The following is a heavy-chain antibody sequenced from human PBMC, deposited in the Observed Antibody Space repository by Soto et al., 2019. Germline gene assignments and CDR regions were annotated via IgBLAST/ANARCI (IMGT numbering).Heavy chain of an antibody. J-gene: IGHJ4*02. CDR2: IKSKTDGGTT. Sequence: EVQLVESGGGLVKPGGSLRLSCAASGFTFSNAWMNWVRQAPGKGLEWVGRIKSKTDGGTTDYAAPVKGRLTIYRDDSKNTLYLQMISLRTEDPALGYCSTDPPTVTTFSDYWGQGTLVTVSS. CDR1: GFTFSNAW. CDR3: STDPPTVTTFSDY. D-gene: IGHD4-4*01. V-gene: IGHV3-15*07.